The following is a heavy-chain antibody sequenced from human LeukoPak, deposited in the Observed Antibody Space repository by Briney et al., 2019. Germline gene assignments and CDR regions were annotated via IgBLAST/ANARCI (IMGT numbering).Heavy chain of an antibody. Sequence: ASVKVSCKVSGYTLTELSMHWVRQAPGKGLEWMGGFDPEDGETIYAQKFQGRVTMTEDTSTDTAYMELSSLRSEDTAVYYCATSGSFMVRGVIPFDYWGQGNLVTVSS. V-gene: IGHV1-24*01. CDR2: FDPEDGET. CDR1: GYTLTELS. J-gene: IGHJ4*02. D-gene: IGHD3-10*01. CDR3: ATSGSFMVRGVIPFDY.